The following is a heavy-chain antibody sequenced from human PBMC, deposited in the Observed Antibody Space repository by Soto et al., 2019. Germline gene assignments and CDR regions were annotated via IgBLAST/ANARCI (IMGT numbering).Heavy chain of an antibody. J-gene: IGHJ5*01. CDR1: GFTSDAYA. CDR3: AKDAVSRSYDNWIDS. D-gene: IGHD6-19*01. CDR2: ISWTSGNI. Sequence: EVQLVESGGGLVQPGRSLRLSCVASGFTSDAYAMYWVRQAPWKGLEWVSGISWTSGNIHYADAVRGRFTISRDNVKNSRHLQMTSLRVEDTALYYCAKDAVSRSYDNWIDSWGQGTLVIVSS. V-gene: IGHV3-9*02.